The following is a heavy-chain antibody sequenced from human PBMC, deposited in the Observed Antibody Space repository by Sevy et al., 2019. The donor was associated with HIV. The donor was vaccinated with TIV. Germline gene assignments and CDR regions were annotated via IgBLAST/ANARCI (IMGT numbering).Heavy chain of an antibody. D-gene: IGHD3-22*01. Sequence: SETLSLTCAVSGASITSYYWNWIRQSPGKGLEWIAYVYHSGTTSYNPSLKSRVSISLDTSRKQFSMTLYSVTAADTAIYHCARVRRRPPVVDSNWYIDVWGRGTLVTVSS. CDR2: VYHSGTT. CDR1: GASITSYY. J-gene: IGHJ2*01. CDR3: ARVRRRPPVVDSNWYIDV. V-gene: IGHV4-59*12.